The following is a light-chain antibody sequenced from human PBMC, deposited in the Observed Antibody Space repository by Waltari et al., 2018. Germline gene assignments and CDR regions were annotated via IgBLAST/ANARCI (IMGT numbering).Light chain of an antibody. CDR3: QQYDNLPLT. V-gene: IGKV3-20*01. J-gene: IGKJ4*01. CDR1: QTLSSSY. Sequence: ETVLTQSPGTLSLSAGERATLSCRASQTLSSSYLAWYQQKPGQAPKVLIYDVSSRATDIPDRFSGSGSGTDFTLTISRLEPEDFAVYYCQQYDNLPLTFGGGTKVE. CDR2: DVS.